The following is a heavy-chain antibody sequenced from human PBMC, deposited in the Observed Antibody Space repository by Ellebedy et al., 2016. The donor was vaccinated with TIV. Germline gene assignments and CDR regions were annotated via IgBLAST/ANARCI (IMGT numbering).Heavy chain of an antibody. D-gene: IGHD3-3*01. J-gene: IGHJ4*02. Sequence: GGSLRLXXVASKFTFSNFAMHWVRQAPGKGLEWVATFSDDDKSIHYTESVKGRFTISRDNSRNTVYLQMNGLRADDTAVYYCAKALYKGNGYDFIFDYWGQGTLVTVSS. CDR3: AKALYKGNGYDFIFDY. CDR1: KFTFSNFA. CDR2: FSDDDKSI. V-gene: IGHV3-30*18.